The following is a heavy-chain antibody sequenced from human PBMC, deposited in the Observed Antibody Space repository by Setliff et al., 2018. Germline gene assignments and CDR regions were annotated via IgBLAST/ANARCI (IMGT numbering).Heavy chain of an antibody. Sequence: ETLSLTCAVYGDSFSDYYWSWIRQPPGKGLEWLASINPDGSAQSYVDSVLGRFTISRDNAHGSLYLQMNSLRVEDTAVYFCASDVYDFRTGLGGPWGQGTRVTVSS. CDR1: GDSFSDYY. CDR2: INPDGSAQ. V-gene: IGHV3-7*01. CDR3: ASDVYDFRTGLGGP. J-gene: IGHJ5*02. D-gene: IGHD3-3*01.